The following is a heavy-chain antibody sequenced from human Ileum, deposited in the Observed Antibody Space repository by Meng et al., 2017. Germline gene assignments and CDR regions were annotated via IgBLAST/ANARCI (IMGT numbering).Heavy chain of an antibody. Sequence: QWELKRAGPGLGKPTETLASTCTVFGNSITTYYRNSVRHTPGKGQEWMGNIFDNGSPKYNPSLKSRVTMSLDTSKNQFYLNLASVTAADTAVYYCARSVWWRAAPDWGQGTLVTASS. J-gene: IGHJ4*02. CDR3: ARSVWWRAAPD. CDR2: IFDNGSP. CDR1: GNSITTYY. V-gene: IGHV4-59*01. D-gene: IGHD2-21*01.